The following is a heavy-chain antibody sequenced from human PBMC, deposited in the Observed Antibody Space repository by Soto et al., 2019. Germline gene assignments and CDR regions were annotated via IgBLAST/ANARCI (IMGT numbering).Heavy chain of an antibody. CDR1: GFKVTISC. J-gene: IGHJ4*02. CDR2: ISYDGSNK. CDR3: AANFDY. V-gene: IGHV3-30*03. Sequence: RGSMDVSCSASGFKVTISCMHWVRQAPDKGLEWVAVISYDGSNKYHADSVKGRLTISRANSKSTMYLQLTSLSTEDTAVYYCAANFDYCRQGTLVTVSS.